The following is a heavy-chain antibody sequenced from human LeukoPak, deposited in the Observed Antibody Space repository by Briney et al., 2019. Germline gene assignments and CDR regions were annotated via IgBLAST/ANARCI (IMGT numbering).Heavy chain of an antibody. J-gene: IGHJ4*02. CDR1: GGSISSTGYY. V-gene: IGHV4-39*01. CDR2: IYRSGSA. CDR3: ATGDWNGADY. Sequence: SETLSLTCTVSGGSISSTGYYWGWIRQPPGKGLEWIGSIYRSGSAYYKPSLTSRVTMSVDTSKNQFSLKLSSVTASDTAVYYCATGDWNGADYWGQGTLVTVSS. D-gene: IGHD1-1*01.